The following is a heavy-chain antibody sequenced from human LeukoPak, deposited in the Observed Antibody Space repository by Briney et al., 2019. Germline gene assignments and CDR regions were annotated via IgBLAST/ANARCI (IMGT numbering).Heavy chain of an antibody. CDR3: AKGASSSRQYYMDV. D-gene: IGHD6-6*01. Sequence: VGSLRLSCAASGFTFSSYAMSWVRQAPGKGLKWVSTITGSGDSTYYADSVKGRFTISRDNSKNTLYLQMNSLRAEDTAVYYCAKGASSSRQYYMDVWGKGTTVTVSS. CDR1: GFTFSSYA. V-gene: IGHV3-23*01. CDR2: ITGSGDST. J-gene: IGHJ6*03.